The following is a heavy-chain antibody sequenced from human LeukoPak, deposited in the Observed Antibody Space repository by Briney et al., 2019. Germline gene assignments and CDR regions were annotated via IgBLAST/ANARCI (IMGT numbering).Heavy chain of an antibody. CDR1: GFTFSSHA. CDR3: VKDRRRDCSGGSCFRSGFDY. Sequence: GGSLRLSCSASGFTFSSHAMHWVRQAPGKGLEYVSAISSNGGSTYYADSVKGRFTISRDNSKNTLYLQMSSLRAEDTAVYYCVKDRRRDCSGGSCFRSGFDYWGQGTLVTVSS. V-gene: IGHV3-64D*06. CDR2: ISSNGGST. J-gene: IGHJ4*02. D-gene: IGHD2-15*01.